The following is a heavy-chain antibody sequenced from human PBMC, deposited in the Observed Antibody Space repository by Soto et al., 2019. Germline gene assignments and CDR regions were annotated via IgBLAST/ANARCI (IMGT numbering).Heavy chain of an antibody. CDR1: GFTFSSYG. J-gene: IGHJ6*02. Sequence: GGSLRLSCAASGFTFSSYGMHWVRQAPGKGLEWVAVIWYDGSNKYYADSVKGRFTISRDNSKNTLYLQMNSLRAEDTAVYYCARDHTEWGATAYYYGMDVWGQGTTVTVSS. CDR3: ARDHTEWGATAYYYGMDV. D-gene: IGHD1-26*01. V-gene: IGHV3-33*01. CDR2: IWYDGSNK.